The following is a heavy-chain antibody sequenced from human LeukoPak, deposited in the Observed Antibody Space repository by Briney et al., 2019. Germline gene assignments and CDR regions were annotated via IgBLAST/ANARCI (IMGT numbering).Heavy chain of an antibody. D-gene: IGHD2-8*02. CDR2: INHSGST. V-gene: IGHV4-34*01. CDR3: AREYISGGYFDF. J-gene: IGHJ4*02. Sequence: KPSETLSLTCAVYGGSFSGYYWNWIRQPPGKGLEWIGEINHSGSTNYNPSLKSRVTISVDTSKNQFSLKLSSVTAADTAVYYCAREYISGGYFDFWGQGTLVTVSS. CDR1: GGSFSGYY.